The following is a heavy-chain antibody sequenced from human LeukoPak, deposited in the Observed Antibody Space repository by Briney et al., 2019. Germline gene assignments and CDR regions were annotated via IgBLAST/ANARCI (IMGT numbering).Heavy chain of an antibody. CDR2: ISSDGSNI. V-gene: IGHV3-74*01. CDR1: GFTFSRSW. Sequence: PGGSLRLSCAASGFTFSRSWMHCVRQAPGKGLVWVSRISSDGSNIIYADSVKGRFTISRDNAKNTLYLQMNSLRAEDTALYYCARDRGGSGPTTTDYWGQGTLVTVSS. CDR3: ARDRGGSGPTTTDY. D-gene: IGHD6-19*01. J-gene: IGHJ4*02.